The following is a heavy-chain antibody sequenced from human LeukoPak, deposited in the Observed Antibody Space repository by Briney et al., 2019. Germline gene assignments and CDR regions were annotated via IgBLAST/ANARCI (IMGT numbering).Heavy chain of an antibody. D-gene: IGHD2-21*01. CDR3: AKIAEMDR. CDR1: RFSLTNYA. V-gene: IGHV3-23*01. J-gene: IGHJ5*02. Sequence: PGGSLRLSSATSRFSLTNYAMNSVRQAPGKGLEWVSAVTGPGDTTYYDYSVKGRIFRSRGDSKTIVYLQRNRLSAEDTAIYYGAKIAEMDRWEQGSLVTVPS. CDR2: VTGPGDTT.